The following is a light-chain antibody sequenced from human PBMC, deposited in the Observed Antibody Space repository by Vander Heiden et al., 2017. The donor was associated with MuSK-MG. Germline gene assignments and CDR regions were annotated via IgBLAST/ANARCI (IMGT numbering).Light chain of an antibody. CDR3: AAWDDSLNALV. CDR2: RND. CDR1: TFNIGATI. J-gene: IGLJ1*01. V-gene: IGLV1-44*01. Sequence: QSVLTQPPSASGAPGQRVVISCSGSTFNIGATIVNWYQHFPGTAPKFLIYRNDQRASGVPDRFSASKSGTSASLAISGLQSEDEADYYCAAWDDSLNALVFGSGTKVTVL.